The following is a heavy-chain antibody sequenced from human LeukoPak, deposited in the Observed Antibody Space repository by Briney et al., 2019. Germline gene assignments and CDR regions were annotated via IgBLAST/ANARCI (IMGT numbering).Heavy chain of an antibody. CDR3: ARDPPLPYTGTFDY. CDR2: ISYDGSNK. CDR1: GFTFSSNA. D-gene: IGHD6-13*01. Sequence: PGRSLRLSCAASGFTFSSNAMYWVRQAPGKGLEWVAVISYDGSNKYYADSVKGRFTISRDNAKNSLYLQMNSLRAEDTAVYYCARDPPLPYTGTFDYWGQGTLVTVSS. J-gene: IGHJ4*02. V-gene: IGHV3-30-3*01.